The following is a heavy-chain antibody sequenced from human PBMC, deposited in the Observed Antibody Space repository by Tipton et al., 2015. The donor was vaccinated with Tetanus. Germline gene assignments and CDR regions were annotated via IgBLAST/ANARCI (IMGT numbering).Heavy chain of an antibody. CDR3: ARVTRGRRGYSYGSFYDYYGMDV. CDR1: GFTFSSYS. Sequence: SLRLSCAASGFTFSSYSMNWVRQAPGKGLEWVSSISSSSSYIYYADSVKGRFTISRDNAKNSLYLQMNSLRAEDTAVYYCARVTRGRRGYSYGSFYDYYGMDVWGQGTTVTVSS. V-gene: IGHV3-21*01. J-gene: IGHJ6*02. D-gene: IGHD5-18*01. CDR2: ISSSSSYI.